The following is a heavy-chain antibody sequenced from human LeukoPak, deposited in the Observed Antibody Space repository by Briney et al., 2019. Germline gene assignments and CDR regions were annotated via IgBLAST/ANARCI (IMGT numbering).Heavy chain of an antibody. CDR2: IYTSGST. CDR3: ATTMVRGVIIRDY. D-gene: IGHD3-10*01. CDR1: GGSISSYY. V-gene: IGHV4-4*07. J-gene: IGHJ4*02. Sequence: SETLSLTCTASGGSISSYYRSWIRQPAGKGLEWIGRIYTSGSTNYNPSLKSRVTMSVDTSKNQFSLKLSSVTAAGTAVYYCATTMVRGVIIRDYWGQGTLVTVSS.